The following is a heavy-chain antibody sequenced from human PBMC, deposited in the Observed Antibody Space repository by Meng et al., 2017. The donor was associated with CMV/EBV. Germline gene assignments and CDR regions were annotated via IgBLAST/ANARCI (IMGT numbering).Heavy chain of an antibody. CDR3: AKNGATTVTTCHFDY. CDR2: IRYDGSNK. J-gene: IGHJ4*02. D-gene: IGHD4-11*01. CDR1: GFTFSSYG. Sequence: GVSLKISCAASGFTFSSYGMHWVRQAPGKGLEWVAFIRYDGSNKYYADSVKGRFTISRDNSKNTLYLQMNSLRAEDTAVYYCAKNGATTVTTCHFDYWGQGTLVTVSS. V-gene: IGHV3-30*02.